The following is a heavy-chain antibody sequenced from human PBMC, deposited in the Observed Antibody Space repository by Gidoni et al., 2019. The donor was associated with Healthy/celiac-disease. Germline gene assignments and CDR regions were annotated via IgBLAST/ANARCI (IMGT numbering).Heavy chain of an antibody. J-gene: IGHJ4*02. D-gene: IGHD3-3*01. Sequence: QLQLQESGPGLVKPSETLSLTCTVSGGPNSSSSYYWGWIRQPPGKGLEWIGSIYYSGSTYYNPSLKSRVTISVDTSKNQFSLKLSSVTAADTAVYYCARLPYYDFWSGYSSYYFDYWGQGTLVTVSS. CDR2: IYYSGST. CDR1: GGPNSSSSYY. V-gene: IGHV4-39*01. CDR3: ARLPYYDFWSGYSSYYFDY.